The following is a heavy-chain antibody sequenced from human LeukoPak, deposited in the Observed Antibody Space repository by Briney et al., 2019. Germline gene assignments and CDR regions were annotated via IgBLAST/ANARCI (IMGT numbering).Heavy chain of an antibody. D-gene: IGHD3-22*01. J-gene: IGHJ6*02. CDR2: IIPIFGTA. CDR3: ARDLSPSSGYHYYYYGMDV. Sequence: SVKVSCKASGGTFSSYAISWVRQAPGQGLEWMGGIIPIFGTANYAQKFQGRVTITADESTSTAYMELSSLRPEDTAVYYCARDLSPSSGYHYYYYGMDVWGQGTTVTVSS. CDR1: GGTFSSYA. V-gene: IGHV1-69*13.